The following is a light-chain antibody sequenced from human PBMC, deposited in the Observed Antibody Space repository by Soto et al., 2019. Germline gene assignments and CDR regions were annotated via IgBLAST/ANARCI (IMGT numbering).Light chain of an antibody. Sequence: EIVLTQSPATLSLSPVERATLSCRASQSVSSYLAWYQQKPGQAPRLLIYGASTRATGIPARFSGSGSGTEFILTISSLQPDDFTTYYCQHYGGMWAFGQGTKVDIK. CDR2: GAS. V-gene: IGKV3-15*01. CDR3: QHYGGMWA. CDR1: QSVSSY. J-gene: IGKJ1*01.